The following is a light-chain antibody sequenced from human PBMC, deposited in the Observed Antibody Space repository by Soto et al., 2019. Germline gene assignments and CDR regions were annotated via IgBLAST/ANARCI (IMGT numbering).Light chain of an antibody. J-gene: IGKJ5*01. V-gene: IGKV3-20*01. CDR3: QQCGSSVS. CDR1: QSVSSPY. Sequence: EIGWTINPGPLSLSRGGIATLCCRASQSVSSPYLAWYQQKPGQATRISIYRTSARLTGIPDRFSGSGSGTDFTLTISSLKPERCAVYYSQQCGSSVSFDQGTRL. CDR2: RTS.